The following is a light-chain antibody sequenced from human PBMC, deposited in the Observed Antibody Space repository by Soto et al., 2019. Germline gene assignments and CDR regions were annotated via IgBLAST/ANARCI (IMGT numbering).Light chain of an antibody. CDR3: QHYNSYSEA. Sequence: DIQMTQSPSTLSASVGDTVTITCRASQGISGWLAWHQQKPGKAPKLLIYKASTLKSGVPSRFSGSGSGTEFTLTISSLQPDDFATYYCQHYNSYSEAFGQGTKVDIK. J-gene: IGKJ1*01. CDR2: KAS. V-gene: IGKV1-5*03. CDR1: QGISGW.